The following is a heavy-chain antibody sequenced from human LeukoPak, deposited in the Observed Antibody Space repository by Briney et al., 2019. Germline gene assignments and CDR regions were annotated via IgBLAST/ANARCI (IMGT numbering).Heavy chain of an antibody. D-gene: IGHD6-13*01. J-gene: IGHJ5*02. Sequence: GRSLRLSCAASGFTFSSYAMHWARQAPGKGLEWVAVISYDGSNKYYADSVKGRFTISRDNSKNTLYLQMNSLRAEDTAVYYCARDLDSSSWYEIWFDPWGQGTLVTVSS. CDR1: GFTFSSYA. V-gene: IGHV3-30*04. CDR3: ARDLDSSSWYEIWFDP. CDR2: ISYDGSNK.